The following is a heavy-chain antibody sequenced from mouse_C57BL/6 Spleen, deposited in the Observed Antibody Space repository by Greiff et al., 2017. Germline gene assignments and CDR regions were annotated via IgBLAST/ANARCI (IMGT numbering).Heavy chain of an antibody. CDR1: GYSITSGYY. J-gene: IGHJ4*01. V-gene: IGHV3-6*01. CDR2: ISYDGSN. CDR3: ARENGYYAMDY. Sequence: DVKLVESGPGLVKPSQSLSLTCSVTGYSITSGYYWNWIRQFPGNKLEWMGYISYDGSNNYNPSLKNRISISRDTSKNQFFLKLNSVTTEDTATYYCARENGYYAMDYWGQGTSVTVSS.